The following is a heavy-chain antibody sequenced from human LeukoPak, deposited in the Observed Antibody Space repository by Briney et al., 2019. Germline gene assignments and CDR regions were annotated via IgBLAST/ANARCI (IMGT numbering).Heavy chain of an antibody. J-gene: IGHJ6*02. CDR2: IYPGDSDT. CDR1: GYSFTSYW. CDR3: ARQELGYCTNGVCRNYYYYSMDV. Sequence: GESLKISCKGSGYSFTSYWIGWVRQMPGKGLEWMGIIYPGDSDTRYSPSFQGQVTISADKSISTAYLQWSSLKASDTAMYYCARQELGYCTNGVCRNYYYYSMDVWGQGTTVTVSS. V-gene: IGHV5-51*01. D-gene: IGHD2-8*01.